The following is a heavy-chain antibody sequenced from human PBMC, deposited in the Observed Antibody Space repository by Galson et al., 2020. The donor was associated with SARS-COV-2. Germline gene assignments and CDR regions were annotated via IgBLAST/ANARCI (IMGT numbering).Heavy chain of an antibody. CDR2: INPNSGGT. J-gene: IGHJ4*02. Sequence: ASVKVSCKASGYTFTGYYMHWVRQAPGQGLEWMGWINPNSGGTNYAQKFQGRVTMTRDTSISTAYMELSRLRSDDTAVYYCARGPEYYYFWSGYYLSHYDYWGQGTLVTVSS. V-gene: IGHV1-2*02. CDR1: GYTFTGYY. CDR3: ARGPEYYYFWSGYYLSHYDY. D-gene: IGHD3-3*01.